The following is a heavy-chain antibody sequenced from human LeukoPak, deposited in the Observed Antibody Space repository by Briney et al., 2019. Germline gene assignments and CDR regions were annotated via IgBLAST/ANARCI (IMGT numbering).Heavy chain of an antibody. Sequence: SETLSLTCTVSGGSISSGAYYWSWIRQPPGKGLEWIGYIYYSGSTYYNPSLKSRVTISVGTSKNQFSLKLSSVTAADTAVYYCARSYDSSGYYYSYWGQGTLVTVSS. V-gene: IGHV4-30-4*01. J-gene: IGHJ4*02. CDR1: GGSISSGAYY. CDR3: ARSYDSSGYYYSY. D-gene: IGHD3-22*01. CDR2: IYYSGST.